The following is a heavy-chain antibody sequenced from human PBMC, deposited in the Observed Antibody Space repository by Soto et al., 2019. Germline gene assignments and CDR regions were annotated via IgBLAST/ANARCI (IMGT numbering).Heavy chain of an antibody. Sequence: SETLSLTCTVSGGSISSSSYYWGWIRQPPGKGLEWIGSIYYSGSTYYNPSLKSRVTISVDTSKNQFSLKLSSVTAADTAVYYCARQGRVDGMDGWGQGTTVAVSS. CDR3: ARQGRVDGMDG. V-gene: IGHV4-39*01. CDR2: IYYSGST. J-gene: IGHJ6*02. CDR1: GGSISSSSYY.